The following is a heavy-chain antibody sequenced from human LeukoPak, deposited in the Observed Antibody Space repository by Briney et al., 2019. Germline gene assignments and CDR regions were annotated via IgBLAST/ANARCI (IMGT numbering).Heavy chain of an antibody. Sequence: SETLSLTCTVSGGSISSYYWSWIRQPPGKGLEWIGYIYYSGSTNYNPSLKSRVTTSVDTSKNQFSLKLSSVTAADTAVYYCARETSSGFKFDYWGQGTLVTVSS. CDR3: ARETSSGFKFDY. V-gene: IGHV4-59*01. J-gene: IGHJ4*02. D-gene: IGHD3-22*01. CDR2: IYYSGST. CDR1: GGSISSYY.